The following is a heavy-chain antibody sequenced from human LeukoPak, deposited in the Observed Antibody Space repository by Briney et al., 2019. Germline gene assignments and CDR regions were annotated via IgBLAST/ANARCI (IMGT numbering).Heavy chain of an antibody. CDR1: GFTFSSYW. Sequence: GGSLRLSCAASGFTFSSYWMSWVRQAPGKGLEWVANIKQDGSEKYYVDSVKGRFTISRDNAKNSLYLQMNSLRAEDTAVYYCARDWRRGSYGFDCWGQGTLVTVSS. CDR2: IKQDGSEK. D-gene: IGHD1-26*01. J-gene: IGHJ4*02. V-gene: IGHV3-7*01. CDR3: ARDWRRGSYGFDC.